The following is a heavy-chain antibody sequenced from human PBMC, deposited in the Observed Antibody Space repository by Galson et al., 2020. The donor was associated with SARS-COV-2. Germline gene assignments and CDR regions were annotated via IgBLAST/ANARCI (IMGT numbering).Heavy chain of an antibody. J-gene: IGHJ6*03. CDR2: IYYSGST. CDR1: GGSISSGDYY. CDR3: ARENRGYSGYEGFGRVGESFYYYYYYMDV. V-gene: IGHV4-30-4*08. D-gene: IGHD5-12*01. Sequence: SETLSLTCTVSGGSISSGDYYWSWNRQPPGKGLEWIGYIYYSGSTHYNPSRKRRVPISEDTSKNQFSLNLSSVTAADTAVYYCARENRGYSGYEGFGRVGESFYYYYYYMDVWGKGTTVTISS.